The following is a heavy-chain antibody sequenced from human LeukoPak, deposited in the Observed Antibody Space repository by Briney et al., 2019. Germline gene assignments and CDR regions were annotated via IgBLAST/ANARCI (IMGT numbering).Heavy chain of an antibody. CDR3: ANHLACGSTSCPPFDS. Sequence: GRSLRLSCAASGFTFSSYGMHWVRQAPGKGLEWVALLAGDGVNIFYADSVKGRFTISRDNAKNSLYLQMNSLRAEDTAVYYCANHLACGSTSCPPFDSWGQGTLVTVSS. CDR2: LAGDGVNI. J-gene: IGHJ4*02. CDR1: GFTFSSYG. V-gene: IGHV3-30*18. D-gene: IGHD2-2*01.